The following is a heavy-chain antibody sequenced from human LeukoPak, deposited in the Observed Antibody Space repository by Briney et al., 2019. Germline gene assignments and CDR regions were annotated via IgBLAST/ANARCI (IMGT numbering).Heavy chain of an antibody. Sequence: GESLKISRNGSGHNFTSQWIAWVRQMPGRGLEWMGIIFPDDSDIRVSPSFQGQVTLSADKSINTAYLQSASLKASDSAIYYCARLLMEGQRNYFYYMDVWGEGTTVTVSS. J-gene: IGHJ6*03. CDR3: ARLLMEGQRNYFYYMDV. CDR1: GHNFTSQW. V-gene: IGHV5-51*01. CDR2: IFPDDSDI. D-gene: IGHD6-25*01.